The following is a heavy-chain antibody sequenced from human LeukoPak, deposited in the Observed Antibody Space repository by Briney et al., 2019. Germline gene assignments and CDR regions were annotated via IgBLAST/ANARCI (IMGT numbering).Heavy chain of an antibody. CDR1: GYRFTSYW. D-gene: IGHD3-22*01. J-gene: IGHJ4*02. Sequence: GESLRISCQASGYRFTSYWIGWVRQMPGGGLEWMGIIYPGDSDTRYSPSFQGQVTISADKSISTAYLQWSSLKASDTAMYYCARHAPYYYDSSGSADYWGQGTLVTVSS. CDR3: ARHAPYYYDSSGSADY. CDR2: IYPGDSDT. V-gene: IGHV5-51*01.